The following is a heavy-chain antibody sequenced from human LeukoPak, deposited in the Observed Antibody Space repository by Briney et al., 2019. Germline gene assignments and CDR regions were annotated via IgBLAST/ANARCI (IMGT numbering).Heavy chain of an antibody. CDR1: GYTFTSYD. V-gene: IGHV1-8*01. J-gene: IGHJ4*02. CDR3: ARHFDDYGDYGGYVGDY. Sequence: ASVKVSCKASGYTFTSYDINWVRQATGQGLEWMGWMNPNSGNTGCAQKFQGRVTMTRNTSISTAYMELSSLRSEDTAVYYCARHFDDYGDYGGYVGDYWGQGTLVTVSS. CDR2: MNPNSGNT. D-gene: IGHD4-17*01.